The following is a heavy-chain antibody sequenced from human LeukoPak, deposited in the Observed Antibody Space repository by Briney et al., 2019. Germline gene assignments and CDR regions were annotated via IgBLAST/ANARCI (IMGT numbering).Heavy chain of an antibody. CDR3: ASLDTVIPYYYYYGMDA. Sequence: GGSLTLSCEASGFTFSSYAMHWVRQAPRKGLEWVAVISFDGSNKYYADSVKCRLTMSRDTCQNTRYLLMNSVRAEDTAVYYCASLDTVIPYYYYYGMDAWGQGTTVTVSS. J-gene: IGHJ6*02. CDR2: ISFDGSNK. V-gene: IGHV3-30-3*01. D-gene: IGHD4-17*01. CDR1: GFTFSSYA.